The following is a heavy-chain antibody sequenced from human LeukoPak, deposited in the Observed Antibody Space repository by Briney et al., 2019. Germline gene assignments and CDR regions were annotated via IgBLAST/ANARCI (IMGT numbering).Heavy chain of an antibody. CDR3: AKGGYYDSSGYIDY. CDR2: ISGSGGST. CDR1: GFPFSSYP. J-gene: IGHJ4*02. V-gene: IGHV3-23*01. Sequence: QPGGPLRLSFPASGFPFSSYPMTWFRQAPGKGLDWVSAISGSGGSTYYADSVKGRFTISRDNSKNTLYLQMNSLRAEDTAVCYCAKGGYYDSSGYIDYWGQGTLVTVSS. D-gene: IGHD3-22*01.